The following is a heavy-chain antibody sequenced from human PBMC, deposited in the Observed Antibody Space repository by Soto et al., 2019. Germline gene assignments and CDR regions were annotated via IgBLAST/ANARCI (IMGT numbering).Heavy chain of an antibody. Sequence: QVQLVESGGGVVQPGRSLRLSCAASGFTFSSYGMHWVRQAPGKGLEWVAVISYDGSNKYYADSVKGRFTISRDNSKNTLYLQMNSLRAEDTAVYYCAKDSRRYSYGSDTSDYWGQGTLVTVSS. CDR3: AKDSRRYSYGSDTSDY. J-gene: IGHJ4*02. D-gene: IGHD5-18*01. CDR2: ISYDGSNK. V-gene: IGHV3-30*18. CDR1: GFTFSSYG.